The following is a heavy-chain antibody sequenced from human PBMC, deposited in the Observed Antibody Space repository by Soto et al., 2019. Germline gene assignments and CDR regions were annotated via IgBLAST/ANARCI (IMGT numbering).Heavy chain of an antibody. CDR3: ARDYDYVWRSYRHTFEY. D-gene: IGHD3-16*02. J-gene: IGHJ4*02. CDR2: ISAYNGNT. Sequence: QVQLVQSGAEVKKPGASVKVSCKASGYTFTSYGITWVRQAPGQGLEWMGWISAYNGNTDYAQKLQGRVTMTTDTSTRTDYMELRSLRSDDTAVYYCARDYDYVWRSYRHTFEYWGQGTLVTVSS. V-gene: IGHV1-18*01. CDR1: GYTFTSYG.